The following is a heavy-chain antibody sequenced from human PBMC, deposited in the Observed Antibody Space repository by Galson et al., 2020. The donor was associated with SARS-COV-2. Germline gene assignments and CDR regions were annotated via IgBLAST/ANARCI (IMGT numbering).Heavy chain of an antibody. CDR1: GFIFSNFW. V-gene: IGHV3-74*01. D-gene: IGHD6-19*01. CDR3: ARVPRGVAGIASVWFDY. J-gene: IGHJ4*02. CDR2: INTDGSST. Sequence: GGSLRLSCAASGFIFSNFWMHWVRQSPEKGLMWVARINTDGSSTNYADAVKGRFTLSRDNGKKILYLQMNGLSVEDTAVYYCARVPRGVAGIASVWFDYWGQGILVTVSS.